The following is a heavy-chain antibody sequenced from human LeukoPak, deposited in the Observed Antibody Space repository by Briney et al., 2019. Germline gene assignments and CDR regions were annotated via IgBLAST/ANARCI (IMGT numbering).Heavy chain of an antibody. J-gene: IGHJ5*02. Sequence: PGGSLTLSCAASGFTFSNSAIHWVRQASGKGLEWVGRIRGKGYSDPPAYTASVKGRFTISRDDSKSTAYLQMNSLKAEDTAVYFCTVPQSGGNWFDPWGPGTLVIVSS. CDR1: GFTFSNSA. CDR2: IRGKGYSDPP. CDR3: TVPQSGGNWFDP. D-gene: IGHD3-16*01. V-gene: IGHV3-73*01.